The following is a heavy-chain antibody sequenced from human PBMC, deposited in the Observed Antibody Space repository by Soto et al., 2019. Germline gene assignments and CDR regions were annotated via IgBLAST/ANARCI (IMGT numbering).Heavy chain of an antibody. Sequence: QSQTLSLTCAISGDSVSSNSAAWNWIRQSPSRGLEWLGRTYYRSKWYNDYAVSVKSRITINPDTSKNQFSLQLNSVTPEDTAVYYCARDLSIVGATRDYYYYGMDVWGQGTTVTVSS. D-gene: IGHD1-26*01. V-gene: IGHV6-1*01. CDR1: GDSVSSNSAA. CDR2: TYYRSKWYN. CDR3: ARDLSIVGATRDYYYYGMDV. J-gene: IGHJ6*02.